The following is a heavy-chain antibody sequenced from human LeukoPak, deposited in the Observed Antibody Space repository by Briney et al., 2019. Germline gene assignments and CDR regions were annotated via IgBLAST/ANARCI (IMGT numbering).Heavy chain of an antibody. D-gene: IGHD4-17*01. Sequence: SETLSLTCTVSGGSISSYYWSWIRQPPGKGLEWIGYIYYSGSTNYNPSLKSRVTISVDTSKNQFSLKLSSVTAADTAVYYCARDYGDYAYLPWGQGTLVTVSS. J-gene: IGHJ5*02. CDR2: IYYSGST. V-gene: IGHV4-59*01. CDR1: GGSISSYY. CDR3: ARDYGDYAYLP.